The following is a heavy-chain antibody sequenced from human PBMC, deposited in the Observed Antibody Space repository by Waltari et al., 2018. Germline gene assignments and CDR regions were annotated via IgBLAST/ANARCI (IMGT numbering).Heavy chain of an antibody. V-gene: IGHV1-18*01. CDR1: GYSFTNFG. D-gene: IGHD2-8*02. CDR2: ISPYNDNT. Sequence: QVQLVQSGPEVKRPGASVKVSCKASGYSFTNFGISWVRQAPGQGLEWMGWISPYNDNTNYAQRHQGRVTMTTDTYTNTAYLELRSLNSDGTAVYFCARVRDIVLVVGSTQKRNEFDAWGQGTLVTVSS. CDR3: ARVRDIVLVVGSTQKRNEFDA. J-gene: IGHJ5*02.